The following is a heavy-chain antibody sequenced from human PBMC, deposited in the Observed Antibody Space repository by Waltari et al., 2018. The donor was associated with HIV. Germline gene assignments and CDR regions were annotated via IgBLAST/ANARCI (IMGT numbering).Heavy chain of an antibody. CDR2: IRGGGET. Sequence: QLLESGGGLVEPGGSLRLSWVASGFTFTAFAMDWARQAPGKVLEWVSAIRGGGETFYADSVKGRFTISRDNSKNTLYLQMNSLRADDAAVYYCVKDSGRAADVFDLWGQGTMVTVSS. CDR3: VKDSGRAADVFDL. D-gene: IGHD3-10*01. J-gene: IGHJ3*01. V-gene: IGHV3-23*01. CDR1: GFTFTAFA.